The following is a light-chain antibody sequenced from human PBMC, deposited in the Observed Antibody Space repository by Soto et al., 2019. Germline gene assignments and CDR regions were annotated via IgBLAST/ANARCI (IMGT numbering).Light chain of an antibody. CDR2: GAS. CDR1: QSVSSD. Sequence: EIVMPQYPATLSVSPGERATLSCRASQSVSSDLAWYHQKPGQAPRLLIYGASTRATGIPARFSGSGSGTEFTLTISRLEPEDFAVYYCQQYHSSPVTFGQGTKVDI. J-gene: IGKJ1*01. CDR3: QQYHSSPVT. V-gene: IGKV3-15*01.